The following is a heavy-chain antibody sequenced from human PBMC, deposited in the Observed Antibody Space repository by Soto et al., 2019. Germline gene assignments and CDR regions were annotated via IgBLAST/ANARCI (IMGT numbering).Heavy chain of an antibody. CDR3: ARVPGYYHGSGSYYKGSYYYYGMDV. CDR1: DDSMRSGGYY. J-gene: IGHJ6*02. CDR2: IHYSGAT. D-gene: IGHD3-10*01. V-gene: IGHV4-31*03. Sequence: SETLSLTCSVSDDSMRSGGYYWTWIRQLPGKGLQWIGFIHYSGATLYSPSLKSRVSISVHMSKNQFSLKLSSVTAADTAVYYCARVPGYYHGSGSYYKGSYYYYGMDVWGQGTTVTVSS.